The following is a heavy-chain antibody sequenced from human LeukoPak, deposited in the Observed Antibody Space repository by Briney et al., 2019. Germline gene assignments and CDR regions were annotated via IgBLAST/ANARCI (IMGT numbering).Heavy chain of an antibody. CDR1: GFTFSGSA. CDR3: TSISSGSYFN. CDR2: IRSKANSYAT. J-gene: IGHJ4*02. Sequence: GGSLKLSCAASGFTFSGSAMHWVRQASGKGLEWVGRIRSKANSYATAYAASVEGRFTISRDDSKNTAYLQMNSLKTEDTAVYYCTSISSGSYFNWGQGTLVTVSS. V-gene: IGHV3-73*01. D-gene: IGHD3-10*01.